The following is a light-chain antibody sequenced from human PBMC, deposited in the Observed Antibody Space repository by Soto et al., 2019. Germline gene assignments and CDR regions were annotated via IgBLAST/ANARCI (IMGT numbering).Light chain of an antibody. CDR2: GNR. CDR3: SSLTRSDTWV. V-gene: IGLV1-40*01. J-gene: IGLJ3*02. Sequence: QAVLTQPPLVSGAPGQRVTISCTGNNSNLGAGYDVHWYQQLPGAAPKLVIFGNRNRPSGVPERFSGSKSGTSASLAITGLQAEDEADYFCSSLTRSDTWVIGGGTKLTVL. CDR1: NSNLGAGYD.